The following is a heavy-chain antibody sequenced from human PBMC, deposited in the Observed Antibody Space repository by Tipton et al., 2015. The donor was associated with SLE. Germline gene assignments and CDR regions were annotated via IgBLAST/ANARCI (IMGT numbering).Heavy chain of an antibody. CDR3: ARGVAERLGLDF. CDR1: AGSPRAFY. V-gene: IGHV4-59*01. CDR2: IYFDGNYNGRG. J-gene: IGHJ4*02. D-gene: IGHD6-19*01. Sequence: TLSLTCTVSAGSPRAFYWHRIRPSPGTGPEWIGYIYFDGNYNGRGNYNPSLKSRVTMSVDPSKMQFSLNLNSVTAADTALYFCARGVAERLGLDFWGRGSMVTVSS.